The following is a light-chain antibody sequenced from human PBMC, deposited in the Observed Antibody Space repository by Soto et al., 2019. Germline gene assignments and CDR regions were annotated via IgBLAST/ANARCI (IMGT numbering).Light chain of an antibody. V-gene: IGKV3-15*01. CDR3: QQCNNWPRT. CDR1: QSVSSN. Sequence: EIVMTQSPATLSVSPGERATLSCRASQSVSSNLDWYQQKPGQAPRLLIYGASTRAAGIPARFSGSGSGTECTLTISSLQSEDFAVYYCQQCNNWPRTFGQGTKVEIK. J-gene: IGKJ1*01. CDR2: GAS.